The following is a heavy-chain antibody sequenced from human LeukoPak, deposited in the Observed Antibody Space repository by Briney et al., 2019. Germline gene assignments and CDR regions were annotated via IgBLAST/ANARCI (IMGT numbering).Heavy chain of an antibody. CDR2: ISAYNGNT. CDR1: GYTFISYG. V-gene: IGHV1-18*01. Sequence: GASVTVSCTASGYTFISYGISWVRQAPGQGLEWMGWISAYNGNTNYVQKLQGRVTMTTDRSTSTAYMELRSLRSDDTAVYYRARESSGWYLDYWGQGTLVTVSS. J-gene: IGHJ4*02. CDR3: ARESSGWYLDY. D-gene: IGHD6-19*01.